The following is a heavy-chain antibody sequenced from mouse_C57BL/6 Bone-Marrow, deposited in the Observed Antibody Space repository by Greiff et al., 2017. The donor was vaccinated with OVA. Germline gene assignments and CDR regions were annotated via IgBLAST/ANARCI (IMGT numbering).Heavy chain of an antibody. CDR3: ARRAYGNYEGFAY. Sequence: VQLVESGAELAKPGASVKLSCKASGYTFTSYWMHWVKQRPGQGLEWIGYINPSSGYTKYNQKFKDKATLTADKSSSTAYMQLSSLTYEDSAVYYCARRAYGNYEGFAYWGQGTLVTVSA. D-gene: IGHD2-1*01. V-gene: IGHV1-7*01. CDR2: INPSSGYT. CDR1: GYTFTSYW. J-gene: IGHJ3*01.